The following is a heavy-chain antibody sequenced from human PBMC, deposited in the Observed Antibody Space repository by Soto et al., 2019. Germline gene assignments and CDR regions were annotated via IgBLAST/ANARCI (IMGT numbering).Heavy chain of an antibody. J-gene: IGHJ4*02. V-gene: IGHV4-34*01. D-gene: IGHD3-22*01. CDR1: GGSFSGYY. CDR3: ATSIHYYDSSVYFDDDS. Sequence: SETLSLTCAVYGGSFSGYYWSWIRQPPGKGLEWIGEINHSGSTNYNPSLKSRVTISVDTSKNQFSLKLSSVTAADTAVYYCATSIHYYDSSVYFDDDSGAQEPRVTVSS. CDR2: INHSGST.